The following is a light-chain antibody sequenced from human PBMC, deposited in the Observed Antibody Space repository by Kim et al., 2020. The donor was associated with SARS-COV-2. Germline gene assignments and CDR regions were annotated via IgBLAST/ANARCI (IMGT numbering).Light chain of an antibody. CDR1: QSISSW. CDR3: QQYNSYWT. CDR2: KAS. Sequence: SASVGDRVTITCRASQSISSWLAWYQQKPGKAPKLLIYKASSLESGVPSRFSGSGSGTEFTLTISSLQPDDFATYYCQQYNSYWTFGQGTKVGIK. J-gene: IGKJ1*01. V-gene: IGKV1-5*03.